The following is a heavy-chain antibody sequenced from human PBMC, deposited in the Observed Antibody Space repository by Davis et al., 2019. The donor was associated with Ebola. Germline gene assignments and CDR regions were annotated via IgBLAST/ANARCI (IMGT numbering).Heavy chain of an antibody. V-gene: IGHV4-34*01. J-gene: IGHJ6*02. CDR2: VDHSGRT. CDR1: GGSFSGYY. Sequence: PSETLSLTCSVSGGSFSGYYWTWIRQPPGKGLEWIGEVDHSGRTNSNPSLKSRLTISRDTSKNQFSPKLTSVTAADTAVYYCVGGGGYGGYGMDVWGQGTTVTVSS. D-gene: IGHD4-23*01. CDR3: VGGGGYGGYGMDV.